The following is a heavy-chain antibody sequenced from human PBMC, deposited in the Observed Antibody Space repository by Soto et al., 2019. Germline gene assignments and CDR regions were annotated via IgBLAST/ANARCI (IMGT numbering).Heavy chain of an antibody. CDR2: IWYDGSHK. CDR3: ARPRYSGDDPDALEI. Sequence: QVQLVESGGAVVQPGTSLRLSCTASGFTFSSYRMHWVRQAPGKGLEWVAIIWYDGSHKFYVDSVKGRFAVSRDNSKNTVYLQMHSLTGEDTAVYYCARPRYSGDDPDALEIWGRGTLVTISS. V-gene: IGHV3-33*01. CDR1: GFTFSSYR. J-gene: IGHJ3*02. D-gene: IGHD5-12*01.